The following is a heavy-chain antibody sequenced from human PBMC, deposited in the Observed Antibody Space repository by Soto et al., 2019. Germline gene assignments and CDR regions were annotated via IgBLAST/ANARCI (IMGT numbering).Heavy chain of an antibody. CDR1: GYTFTGYY. V-gene: IGHV1-2*02. J-gene: IGHJ4*02. CDR3: ARFTIAAAGTLFDY. D-gene: IGHD6-13*01. CDR2: INPNSGGT. Sequence: ASVKVSCKASGYTFTGYYMHWVRQAPGQGLEWMGWINPNSGGTNYAQKFQGRVTMTRDTSISTAYMELSRLRSDDTAVYYCARFTIAAAGTLFDYRGQGTLVTVSS.